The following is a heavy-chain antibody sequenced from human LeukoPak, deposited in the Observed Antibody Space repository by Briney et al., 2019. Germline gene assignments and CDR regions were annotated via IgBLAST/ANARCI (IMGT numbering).Heavy chain of an antibody. CDR3: ARDRGYYDSSGYYGY. CDR1: GYTFTSYG. J-gene: IGHJ4*02. CDR2: INPNSGGT. V-gene: IGHV1-2*02. Sequence: ASVKVSCKASGYTFTSYGISWVRQAPGQGLEWMGWINPNSGGTNYAQKFQGRVTMTRDTSISTAYMELSRLRSDDTAVYYCARDRGYYDSSGYYGYWGQGTLVTVSS. D-gene: IGHD3-22*01.